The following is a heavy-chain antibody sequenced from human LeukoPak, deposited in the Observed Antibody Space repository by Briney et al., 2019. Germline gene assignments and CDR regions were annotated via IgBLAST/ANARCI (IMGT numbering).Heavy chain of an antibody. J-gene: IGHJ4*02. CDR2: IDPKSGGT. Sequence: ASVKVSCKASGYTFTGYYMQWVRQAPGQGLEWMGWIDPKSGGTNYAQKFQGRVTMTRDTSITTAYMELSRLRSDDTAVYYCERDRLSAAWGGGWGQGTLVTVSS. V-gene: IGHV1-2*02. CDR1: GYTFTGYY. D-gene: IGHD6-13*01. CDR3: ERDRLSAAWGGG.